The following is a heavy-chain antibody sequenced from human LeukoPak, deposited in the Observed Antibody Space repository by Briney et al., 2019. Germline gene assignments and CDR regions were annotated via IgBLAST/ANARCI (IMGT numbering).Heavy chain of an antibody. CDR3: ARYRVYYGMDV. CDR1: GGSISSYC. CDR2: IYYSGST. J-gene: IGHJ6*02. Sequence: SETLSLTCTVSGGSISSYCWSWIRQPPGKGLEWIGYIYYSGSTNYNPSLKSRVTISVDTSKNQFSLKLSSVTAADTAVYYCARYRVYYGMDVWGQGTTVTVSS. V-gene: IGHV4-59*01. D-gene: IGHD3-10*01.